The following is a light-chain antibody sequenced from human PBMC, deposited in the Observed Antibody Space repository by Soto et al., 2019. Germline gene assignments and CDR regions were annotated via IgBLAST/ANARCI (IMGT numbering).Light chain of an antibody. Sequence: QSVLTQPRSVSASPGQSVTISCTGTSSDVGSYDYVSWYQQHPGNAPILSVYDVTERPPGVPDRFAGSKAINTASLTISVLQAEDDANYSFFSFAGSYSYVFGTGSKVTVL. CDR2: DVT. V-gene: IGLV2-11*01. J-gene: IGLJ1*01. CDR1: SSDVGSYDY. CDR3: FSFAGSYSYV.